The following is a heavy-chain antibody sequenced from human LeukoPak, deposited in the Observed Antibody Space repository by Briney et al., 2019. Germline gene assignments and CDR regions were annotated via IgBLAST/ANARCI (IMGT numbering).Heavy chain of an antibody. D-gene: IGHD6-19*01. CDR2: ISGSSSYI. V-gene: IGHV3-21*01. CDR1: GFTFSSYS. Sequence: GASLQISCAASGFTFSSYSMNWVRQAPGKGLEWVSSISGSSSYIYYADSVKGRFTISRDNAKNSLYLQMNSLRAEDTAVYYCARDRSDRLAVAGTSAFDYWGQGTLVTVSS. J-gene: IGHJ4*02. CDR3: ARDRSDRLAVAGTSAFDY.